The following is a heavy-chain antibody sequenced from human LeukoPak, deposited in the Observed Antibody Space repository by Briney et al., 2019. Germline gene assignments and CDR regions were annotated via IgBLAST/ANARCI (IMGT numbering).Heavy chain of an antibody. Sequence: ASVKVSCKASGYIFTGYYMHWERQAPGQGLEWMGWINPNSGGTNSAQKFQGRVTMTRDTSISTAYMELSRLTSDATAVYYCVRRPYSGSYHFDYWGQGTLVTVSS. CDR2: INPNSGGT. CDR1: GYIFTGYY. D-gene: IGHD1-26*01. CDR3: VRRPYSGSYHFDY. V-gene: IGHV1-2*02. J-gene: IGHJ4*02.